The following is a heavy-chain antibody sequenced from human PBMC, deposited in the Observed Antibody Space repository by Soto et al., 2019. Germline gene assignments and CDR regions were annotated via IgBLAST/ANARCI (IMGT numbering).Heavy chain of an antibody. D-gene: IGHD4-4*01. J-gene: IGHJ3*02. CDR3: ARVRNSDDAFDI. CDR2: ISSSSSYI. V-gene: IGHV3-21*01. Sequence: GGSLRLSCAASGFTFSSYSMNWVRQAPGKGLEWVSSISSSSSYIYYADSVKGRFIISRDNAKKSLYLQMNSLRAEDTAVYYCARVRNSDDAFDIWGQGTMVTVSS. CDR1: GFTFSSYS.